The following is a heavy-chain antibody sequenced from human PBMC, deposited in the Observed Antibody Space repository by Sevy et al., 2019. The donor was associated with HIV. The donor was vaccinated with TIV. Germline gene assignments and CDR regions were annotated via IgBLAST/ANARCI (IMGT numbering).Heavy chain of an antibody. CDR3: AKDMFSRAYCGGDCQSTYYYYGMDV. CDR1: GFTFDDYA. D-gene: IGHD2-21*02. J-gene: IGHJ6*02. CDR2: ISWNSGSI. V-gene: IGHV3-9*01. Sequence: SLKISCAASGFTFDDYAMHWVRQAPGKGLEWVSGISWNSGSIGYADSVKGRFTISRDNAKNSLYLQMNSLRAEDTALYYCAKDMFSRAYCGGDCQSTYYYYGMDVWGQGTTVTVSS.